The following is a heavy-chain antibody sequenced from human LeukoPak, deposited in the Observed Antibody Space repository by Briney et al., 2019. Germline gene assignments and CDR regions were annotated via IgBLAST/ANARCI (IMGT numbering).Heavy chain of an antibody. J-gene: IGHJ3*02. CDR3: ARHEDIVVVVAATDAFDI. CDR1: GFTFSSYA. D-gene: IGHD2-15*01. V-gene: IGHV3-23*01. Sequence: PGGSLRLSCAASGFTFSSYAMSWLRQAPGKGLEWVSAISGSGGSTYYADSVKGRCTISRDNSKNTMYLQMNSLRAEDTAVYYCARHEDIVVVVAATDAFDIWGQGTMVTVSS. CDR2: ISGSGGST.